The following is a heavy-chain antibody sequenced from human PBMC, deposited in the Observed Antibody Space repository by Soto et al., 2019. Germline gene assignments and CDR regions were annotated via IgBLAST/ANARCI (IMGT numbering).Heavy chain of an antibody. CDR2: ISSTTNYI. CDR3: ARSPTVRVLHPGYFDS. V-gene: IGHV3-21*06. CDR1: GSTFTRYS. J-gene: IGHJ4*02. D-gene: IGHD3-3*01. Sequence: VGSLRLSCAASGSTFTRYSMNWVRQAPGKGLEWVSSISSTTNYIYYGDSMKGRFTISRDNAKNSLYLEMNSLRAEDTAVYYCARSPTVRVLHPGYFDSWGQGTLVTVSS.